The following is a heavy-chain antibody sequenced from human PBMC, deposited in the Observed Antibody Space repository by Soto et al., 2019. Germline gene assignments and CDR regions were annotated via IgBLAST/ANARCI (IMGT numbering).Heavy chain of an antibody. CDR3: AKGGAVYGLLSHDY. J-gene: IGHJ4*02. V-gene: IGHV3-23*01. CDR1: GFTFSDYA. CDR2: ITGSSSNL. Sequence: EVQLLESGGGLEQPGGSLRLSCAASGFTFSDYAMGWVRQAPGKGLEWVTTITGSSSNLYYSDSVKGRFAISRDNSKNTLYLQMDSLTAEDTAVYYCAKGGAVYGLLSHDYWGQGTLVTVSS. D-gene: IGHD3-10*01.